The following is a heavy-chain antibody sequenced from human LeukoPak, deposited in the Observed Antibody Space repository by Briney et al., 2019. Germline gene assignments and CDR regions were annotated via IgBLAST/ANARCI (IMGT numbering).Heavy chain of an antibody. D-gene: IGHD3-3*01. CDR2: IIPIFGTA. J-gene: IGHJ6*02. CDR1: GGTFGSYA. Sequence: SVKVSCKASGGTFGSYAISWVRQAPGQGLEWMGGIIPIFGTANYAQKFQGRVTITADESTSTAYMELSSLRSEDTAVYYCARGRERILRFLEWLSYNYYGMDVWGQGTTVTVSS. CDR3: ARGRERILRFLEWLSYNYYGMDV. V-gene: IGHV1-69*13.